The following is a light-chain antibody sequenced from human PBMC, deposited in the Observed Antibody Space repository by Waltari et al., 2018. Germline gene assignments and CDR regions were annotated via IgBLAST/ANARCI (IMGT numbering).Light chain of an antibody. J-gene: IGKJ1*01. CDR2: GAS. CDR1: QSIGRY. V-gene: IGKV3-20*01. CDR3: QNHERLPAT. Sequence: EIVLTQSPGTLSLSPGARATLSCRASQSIGRYLAWYQQKPDQAPRLLIYGASSRATGIPDRLSGSGSGTDFSLTISRLEPEDVAVYYCQNHERLPATFGQGTKVEIK.